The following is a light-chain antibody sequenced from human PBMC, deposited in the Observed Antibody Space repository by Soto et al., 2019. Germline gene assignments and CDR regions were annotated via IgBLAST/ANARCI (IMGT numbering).Light chain of an antibody. CDR1: QSLTSY. CDR2: GIS. V-gene: IGKV3-15*01. CDR3: QQYNNWPLT. J-gene: IGKJ4*01. Sequence: EIVRTQSPATLSVSPGETATLSCRASQSLTSYLAWYQQKPDQAPRLLIYGISTRATGIPVRFSGSGSGTEFTLTISSLQSEDFAVYYCQQYNNWPLTFGGGTKVDI.